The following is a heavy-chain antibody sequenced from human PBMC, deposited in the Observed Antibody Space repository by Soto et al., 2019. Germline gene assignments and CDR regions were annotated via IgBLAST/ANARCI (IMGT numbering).Heavy chain of an antibody. D-gene: IGHD2-15*01. V-gene: IGHV1-18*01. CDR2: ISTYDDKT. CDR3: ARDLGYCNSSGCFRNWFDP. Sequence: QVQLVQSGAEVKTPGASVKASRRASGYSFRTHGISWVRQAPGQGLEWMGWISTYDDKTNFPQKFQGRITMTTDTSTSTAYMELRSLRSDDTAVYFCARDLGYCNSSGCFRNWFDPWGQGTLVTVSS. J-gene: IGHJ5*02. CDR1: GYSFRTHG.